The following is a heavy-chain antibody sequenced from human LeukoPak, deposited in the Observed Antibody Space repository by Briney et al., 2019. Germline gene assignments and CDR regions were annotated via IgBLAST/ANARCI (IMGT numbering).Heavy chain of an antibody. V-gene: IGHV1-69*04. Sequence: GASVKVSCKASGGTFSSYAISWVRQAPGQGLEWMGRIIPILGIANYAQKFQGRVTITADKSTSTAYMELSSLRSEDTAVYYCAREVGYYYDSSWPGRPILFDYWGQGTLVTVSS. CDR3: AREVGYYYDSSWPGRPILFDY. CDR2: IIPILGIA. CDR1: GGTFSSYA. D-gene: IGHD3-22*01. J-gene: IGHJ4*02.